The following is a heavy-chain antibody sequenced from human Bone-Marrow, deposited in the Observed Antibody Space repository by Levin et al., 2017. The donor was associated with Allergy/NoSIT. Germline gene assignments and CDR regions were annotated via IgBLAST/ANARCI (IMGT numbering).Heavy chain of an antibody. CDR1: GFTFSSYA. V-gene: IGHV3-23*01. CDR3: AKGLFIAAAGTNYYDGMDV. Sequence: GGSLRLSCAASGFTFSSYAMSWVRQAPGKGLEWVSAISGSGGSTYYADSVKGRFTISRDNSKNTLYLQMNSLRAEDTAVYYCAKGLFIAAAGTNYYDGMDVWGQGTTVTVSS. D-gene: IGHD6-13*01. J-gene: IGHJ6*02. CDR2: ISGSGGST.